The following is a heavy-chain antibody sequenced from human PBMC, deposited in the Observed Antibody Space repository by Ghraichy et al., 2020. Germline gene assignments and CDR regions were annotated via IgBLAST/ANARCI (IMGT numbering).Heavy chain of an antibody. CDR1: GITFRPYV. J-gene: IGHJ3*02. Sequence: GGSLRLSCVASGITFRPYVMHWVRQAPGKGLEWVALISYDGNNKYYGRSVKGRFTISRDNSNNTLFLQMNSLEPEDTAIYYCAKHKLSWHDDDALGIWGQGTMVTVSS. CDR2: ISYDGNNK. V-gene: IGHV3-30*18. D-gene: IGHD3-3*01. CDR3: AKHKLSWHDDDALGI.